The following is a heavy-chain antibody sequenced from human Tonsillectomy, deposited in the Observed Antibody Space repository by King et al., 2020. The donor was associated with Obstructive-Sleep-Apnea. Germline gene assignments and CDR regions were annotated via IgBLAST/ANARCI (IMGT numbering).Heavy chain of an antibody. D-gene: IGHD6-13*01. CDR3: AKGPAQQLVPNYFDS. Sequence: VQLVESGGGLVQPGGSLRLSCAASGFTFSNFAMSWVRQAPGRGLEWFSVISNTDYSTSYADSVKGRFGSTYSADSVKGRFTLSRDNSKNTLYLQMNSLRAEDTAVYYCAKGPAQQLVPNYFDSWGQGTLVTVSS. CDR1: GFTFSNFA. CDR2: ISNTDYST. J-gene: IGHJ4*02. V-gene: IGHV3-23*04.